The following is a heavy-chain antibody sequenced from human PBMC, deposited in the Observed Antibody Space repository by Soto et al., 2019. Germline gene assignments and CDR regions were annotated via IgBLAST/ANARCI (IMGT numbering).Heavy chain of an antibody. D-gene: IGHD4-4*01. J-gene: IGHJ6*03. CDR2: IIPILGIA. Sequence: QVQLVQSGAEVKKPGSSVKVSCKASGGTFSSYTISWVRQAPGQGLEWMGRIIPILGIANYAQKFQGRVTITADKSTSTAYMELSSLRSEDTAVYYCASVPRHSNYYYYMDVWGKGTTVTVSS. CDR3: ASVPRHSNYYYYMDV. CDR1: GGTFSSYT. V-gene: IGHV1-69*02.